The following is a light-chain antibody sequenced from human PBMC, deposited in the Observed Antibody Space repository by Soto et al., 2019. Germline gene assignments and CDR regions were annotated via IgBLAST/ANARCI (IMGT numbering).Light chain of an antibody. J-gene: IGLJ1*01. CDR2: EVS. CDR1: SSDVGGYNY. Sequence: SVLTQPASVAGSPGQSINISCTGTSSDVGGYNYVSWYQQHPGKAPKLMIYEVSNRPSGVSNRFSGSKSGNTASLTISGLQAEDEADYYCSSYTSSSTLVFGTGTKVTVL. V-gene: IGLV2-14*01. CDR3: SSYTSSSTLV.